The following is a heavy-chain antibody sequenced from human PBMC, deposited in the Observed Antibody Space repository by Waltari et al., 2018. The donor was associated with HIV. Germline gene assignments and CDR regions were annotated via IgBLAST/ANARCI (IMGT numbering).Heavy chain of an antibody. D-gene: IGHD5-18*01. Sequence: EVHLVESGGGLVQPGGSLRLSCTASGFTFSNYWMNWGRQAPGEGVEWVANIKRDGSAKYYVDSVKGRFTISRDNANNALLLQMNRLRADDTAVYYCGRARDTYGNYGMDVWGQGTAATVSS. J-gene: IGHJ6*02. CDR2: IKRDGSAK. CDR1: GFTFSNYW. V-gene: IGHV3-7*01. CDR3: GRARDTYGNYGMDV.